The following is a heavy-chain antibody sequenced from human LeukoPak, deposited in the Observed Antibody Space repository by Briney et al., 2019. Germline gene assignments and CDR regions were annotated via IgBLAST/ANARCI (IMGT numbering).Heavy chain of an antibody. J-gene: IGHJ4*02. CDR3: AKARYCSGGSCFPQLTPDY. CDR2: INPNSGGT. CDR1: GYTFTGYY. Sequence: ASVKVSCKASGYTFTGYYMHWVRQAPGQGLAWMGWINPNSGGTNYAQKFQGRVTMTRDSSISTAYMELSRLRSDDTAVYYCAKARYCSGGSCFPQLTPDYWGQGTLVTVSS. D-gene: IGHD2-15*01. V-gene: IGHV1-2*02.